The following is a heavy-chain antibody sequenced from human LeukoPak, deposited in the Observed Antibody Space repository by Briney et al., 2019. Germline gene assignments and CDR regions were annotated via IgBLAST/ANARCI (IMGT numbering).Heavy chain of an antibody. CDR2: IIPIFGTA. J-gene: IGHJ4*02. CDR3: ARESPIVRCFDY. D-gene: IGHD1-26*01. Sequence: SVKVSCKASGYTFTSYYMHWVRQAPGQGLEWMGGIIPIFGTANYAQKFQGRVTITADESTSTAYMELSSLRSEDTAVYYCARESPIVRCFDYWGQGTLVTVSS. CDR1: GYTFTSYY. V-gene: IGHV1-69*13.